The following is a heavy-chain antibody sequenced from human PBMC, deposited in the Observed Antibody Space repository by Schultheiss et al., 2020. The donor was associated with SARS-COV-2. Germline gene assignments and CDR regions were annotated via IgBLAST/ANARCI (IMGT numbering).Heavy chain of an antibody. CDR1: GFTFSSYA. J-gene: IGHJ6*02. CDR2: IKQDGSEK. CDR3: ARGAICSGGSCYYYYGMDV. V-gene: IGHV3-7*01. D-gene: IGHD2-15*01. Sequence: GGSLRLSCAASGFTFSSYAMHWVRQAPGKGLEWVANIKQDGSEKYYVDSVKGRFTISRDNAKNSLYLQMNSLRAEDTAVYYCARGAICSGGSCYYYYGMDVWGQGTTVTVSS.